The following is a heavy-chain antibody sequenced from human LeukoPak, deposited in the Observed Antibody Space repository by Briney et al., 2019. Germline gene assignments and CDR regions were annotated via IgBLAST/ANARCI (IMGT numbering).Heavy chain of an antibody. D-gene: IGHD3-16*02. CDR1: GFTFSDYY. CDR3: ARGGRGMITFGGVIANDY. Sequence: GGSLRLSCAASGFTFSDYYMSWIRQAPGKGLEWVSYISSSGSTKKHADSVKGRFTISRDNAKNSLYLQMNSLRAEDTAVYYCARGGRGMITFGGVIANDYWGQGTLVTVSS. CDR2: ISSSGSTK. V-gene: IGHV3-11*04. J-gene: IGHJ4*02.